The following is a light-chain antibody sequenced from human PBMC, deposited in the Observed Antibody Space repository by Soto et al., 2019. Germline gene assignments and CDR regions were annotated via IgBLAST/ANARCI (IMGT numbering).Light chain of an antibody. CDR3: QQYGSSPWK. J-gene: IGKJ1*01. CDR1: QSVSSSY. CDR2: GAS. V-gene: IGKV3-20*01. Sequence: EIVLTQSPGTLSLSPGERATLSCRASQSVSSSYLAWYQQKPGQAPRLLIYGASSRATGIPDRCSGSGSGTDFTLTISRLEPEDFAVYYCQQYGSSPWKFGQGTKV.